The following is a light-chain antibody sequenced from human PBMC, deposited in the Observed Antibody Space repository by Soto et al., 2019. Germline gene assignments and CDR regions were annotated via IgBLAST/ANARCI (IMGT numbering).Light chain of an antibody. CDR3: QSYDSSLSGWV. CDR2: ANS. CDR1: TSNIGAGYD. Sequence: QSVLTQAPSVSGAPGQRDTISCTGSTSNIGAGYDVHWYQQLPGTAPKVLIYANSNRPSGVPDRFSGSKSGTSASLAITGLQAEDEADYYCQSYDSSLSGWVFGGGTKVTVL. V-gene: IGLV1-40*01. J-gene: IGLJ3*02.